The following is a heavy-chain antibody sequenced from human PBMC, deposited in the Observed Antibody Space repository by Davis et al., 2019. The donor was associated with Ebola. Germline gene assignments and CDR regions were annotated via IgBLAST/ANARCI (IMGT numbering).Heavy chain of an antibody. CDR3: ARGIAAAGGGLYYYYGMDV. D-gene: IGHD6-13*01. Sequence: SETLSLTCAVYGGSFSGYYWNWIRQPPGKGLEWIGEINHSGSTSYNPSLKTRVTISVDTSKNQFSLKLSSVTAADTAVYYCARGIAAAGGGLYYYYGMDVWGQGTTVTVSS. CDR2: INHSGST. J-gene: IGHJ6*02. V-gene: IGHV4-34*01. CDR1: GGSFSGYY.